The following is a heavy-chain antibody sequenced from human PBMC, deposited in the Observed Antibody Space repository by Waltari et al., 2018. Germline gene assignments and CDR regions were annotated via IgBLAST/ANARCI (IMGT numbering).Heavy chain of an antibody. CDR1: GGTFSSYA. V-gene: IGHV1-69*10. D-gene: IGHD6-25*01. J-gene: IGHJ5*02. CDR3: ARGEYPAAGGFKYNWFDP. CDR2: IIPILGIA. Sequence: QVQLVQSGAEVKKPGSSVKVSCKASGGTFSSYAISWVRQAPGQGLEWMGGIIPILGIANYAQKLQGRVTITADKSTSTAYMELSSLRSEDTAVYYCARGEYPAAGGFKYNWFDPWGQGTLVTVSS.